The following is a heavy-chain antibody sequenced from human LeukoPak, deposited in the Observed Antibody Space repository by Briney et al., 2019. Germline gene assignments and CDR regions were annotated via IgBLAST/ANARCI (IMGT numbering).Heavy chain of an antibody. CDR1: GYSFTSYW. Sequence: GESLKISCKGSGYSFTSYWIGWVREVPGKGLEWMGIIYPGDSDTSYSPSFQGQVTISADKSISTAYLQSSSLKASDTAMYYCARVGYSSSWYYYYYMDVWGKGTTVTVSS. V-gene: IGHV5-51*01. CDR2: IYPGDSDT. CDR3: ARVGYSSSWYYYYYMDV. D-gene: IGHD6-13*01. J-gene: IGHJ6*03.